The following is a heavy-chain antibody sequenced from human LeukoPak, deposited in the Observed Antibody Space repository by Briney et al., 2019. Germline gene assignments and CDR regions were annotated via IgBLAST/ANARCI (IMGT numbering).Heavy chain of an antibody. CDR3: ARQVGTNYYYNYYGLGG. V-gene: IGHV4-39*01. Sequence: PSETLSLTCAVSGGSISSNSYYWGWVRQSPGKGLEWIGAIYYSGNTYYSPSLKSRVTISADTSKNQFSLNLSAVTAADAATYYCARQVGTNYYYNYYGLGGWGQRDHGHRLL. J-gene: IGHJ6*04. CDR2: IYYSGNT. CDR1: GGSISSNSYY.